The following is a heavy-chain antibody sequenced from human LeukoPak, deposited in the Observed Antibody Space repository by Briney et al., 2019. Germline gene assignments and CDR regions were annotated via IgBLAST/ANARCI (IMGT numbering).Heavy chain of an antibody. CDR2: IIAIFGTA. CDR1: GGTFSNYA. J-gene: IGHJ4*02. Sequence: SVKVSCKASGGTFSNYAISWVRQAPGQGLEWVGGIIAIFGTAKYAQKFQGRVTITADESTSTAYMELSSLRSEDTAVYYCARDNKWELFALDYWGQGTLVTVSS. V-gene: IGHV1-69*13. D-gene: IGHD1-26*01. CDR3: ARDNKWELFALDY.